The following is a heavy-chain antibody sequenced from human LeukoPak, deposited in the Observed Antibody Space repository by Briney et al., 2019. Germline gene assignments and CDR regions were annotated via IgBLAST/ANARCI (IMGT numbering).Heavy chain of an antibody. CDR1: GYTFTGYG. J-gene: IGHJ5*02. CDR3: PRDPPFRYNWNDGWFDP. Sequence: RWASVKVSCKASGYTFTGYGISWVRQAPGQGLEWMGWISAFNGNTNYAQKLQGRVTMTTDTSTSTAYMELRSLRSDDTAVYYCPRDPPFRYNWNDGWFDPWGQGTLVTVSS. CDR2: ISAFNGNT. V-gene: IGHV1-18*01. D-gene: IGHD1-1*01.